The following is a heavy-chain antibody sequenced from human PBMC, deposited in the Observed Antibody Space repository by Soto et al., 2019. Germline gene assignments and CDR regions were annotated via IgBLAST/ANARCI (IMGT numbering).Heavy chain of an antibody. V-gene: IGHV1-18*01. CDR3: STGRDFWSGHPFDY. CDR2: ISAHNGNT. J-gene: IGHJ4*02. D-gene: IGHD3-3*01. CDR1: GYTFTSYG. Sequence: QVQLVQSGAEVKKPGASVKVSCKASGYTFTSYGISWVRQAPGQGLEWMGWISAHNGNTNYAQKLQGRVTVTTDTSTSTADKELRSMRSDDTALYYYSTGRDFWSGHPFDYWGQGTLVTVSS.